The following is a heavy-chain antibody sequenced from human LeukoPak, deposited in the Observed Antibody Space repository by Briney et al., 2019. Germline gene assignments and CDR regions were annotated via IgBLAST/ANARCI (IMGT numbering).Heavy chain of an antibody. D-gene: IGHD3-10*01. CDR1: GFTVSTNY. CDR3: ARELRGAPYYYAMDV. V-gene: IGHV3-53*01. Sequence: GGSLRLSCAASGFTVSTNYMTWVRQAPGKGLEWVSIIYSGSSTYYADSVKGRFTISRDNSKNTLYLQMNSLRAEDTAVYYCARELRGAPYYYAMDVWGQGTTVTVSS. J-gene: IGHJ6*02. CDR2: IYSGSST.